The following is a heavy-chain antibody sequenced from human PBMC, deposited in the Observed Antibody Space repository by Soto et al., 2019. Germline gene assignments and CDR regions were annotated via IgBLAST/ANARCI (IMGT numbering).Heavy chain of an antibody. CDR1: GFTFSSYG. CDR2: IWYDGSNK. J-gene: IGHJ3*02. D-gene: IGHD2-15*01. V-gene: IGHV3-33*01. Sequence: GGSLRLSCAASGFTFSSYGMHWVRQAPGKGLEWVAVIWYDGSNKYYADSVKRRFTISRDNSKNTLYLQMNSLRAEDTAVYYCARVGERVVAATGGSDYAFDIWGQGTMVTVSS. CDR3: ARVGERVVAATGGSDYAFDI.